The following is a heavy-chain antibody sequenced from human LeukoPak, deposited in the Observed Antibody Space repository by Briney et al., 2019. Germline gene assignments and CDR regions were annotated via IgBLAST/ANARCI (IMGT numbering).Heavy chain of an antibody. J-gene: IGHJ4*02. D-gene: IGHD6-13*01. V-gene: IGHV4-59*08. Sequence: SETLSLTCTVSGGSISSDYWSWIRQSPGKGLEYIGYIYYSGSTNYNPSLKSRVTISVDTSKNQFSLKLSSVTAADTAVYYCARQVPYSPRLDYWGQGTLVTVSS. CDR1: GGSISSDY. CDR2: IYYSGST. CDR3: ARQVPYSPRLDY.